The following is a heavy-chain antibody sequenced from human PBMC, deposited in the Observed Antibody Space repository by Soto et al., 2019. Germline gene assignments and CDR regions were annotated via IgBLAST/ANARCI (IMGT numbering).Heavy chain of an antibody. V-gene: IGHV2-70*13. J-gene: IGHJ6*02. CDR3: ARSIRGPRRFNGMDV. CDR2: IERDDDDK. Sequence: GSGPTLVNPTETLTLTCTFSGFSLTGPGMCVSWIRQPSGKALEWLALIERDDDDKYYSTSLKTRVTISKDTRKNQVVLTMANMDPADTGTYYCARSIRGPRRFNGMDVWGQGTTVTVSS. CDR1: GFSLTGPGMC. D-gene: IGHD1-20*01.